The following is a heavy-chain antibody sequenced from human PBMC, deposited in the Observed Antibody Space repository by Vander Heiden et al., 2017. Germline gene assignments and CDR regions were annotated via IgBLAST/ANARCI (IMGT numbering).Heavy chain of an antibody. CDR3: AKEGAAVSGYVYFDP. V-gene: IGHV3-33*06. D-gene: IGHD6-19*01. CDR2: IWDDGENA. Sequence: QVQLVESGGGVVQPGTSLRLSCVASGFTFGSSAMHWIRQAPGKGLEWAAVIWDDGENAYYADSVKGRLTVSRDNSKNTLHLQMNSLKAEDTGVYYCAKEGAAVSGYVYFDPWGQGTLVTVSS. CDR1: GFTFGSSA. J-gene: IGHJ5*02.